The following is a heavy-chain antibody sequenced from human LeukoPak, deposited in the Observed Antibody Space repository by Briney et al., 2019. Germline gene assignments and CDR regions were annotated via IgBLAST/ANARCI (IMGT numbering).Heavy chain of an antibody. D-gene: IGHD4-23*01. Sequence: GGSLRLSCAASGFTFSSYSMNWVRQAPGKGLEWVSSISSSSSYIYYADSVKGRFTISRDNAKNSLYLQMNSLRAEDSGVYYCARELSGGLHYWGQGTLVSVSS. CDR2: ISSSSSYI. J-gene: IGHJ4*02. CDR3: ARELSGGLHY. V-gene: IGHV3-21*01. CDR1: GFTFSSYS.